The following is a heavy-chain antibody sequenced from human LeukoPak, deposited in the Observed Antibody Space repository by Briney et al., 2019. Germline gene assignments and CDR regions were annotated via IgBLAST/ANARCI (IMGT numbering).Heavy chain of an antibody. Sequence: PSETLSLTCTVSGGSISSSSYYWGWIRQPPGKGLEWIGSMYYSGSTNYNPSLKSRVTISVDTSKNQFSLKLSSVTAADTAVYYCAREDCSGGSCYSAYWGQGTLVTVSS. J-gene: IGHJ4*02. V-gene: IGHV4-39*07. D-gene: IGHD2-15*01. CDR2: MYYSGST. CDR3: AREDCSGGSCYSAY. CDR1: GGSISSSSYY.